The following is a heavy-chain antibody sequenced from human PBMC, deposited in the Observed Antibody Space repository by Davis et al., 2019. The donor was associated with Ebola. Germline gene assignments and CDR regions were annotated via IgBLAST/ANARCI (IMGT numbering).Heavy chain of an antibody. J-gene: IGHJ4*02. V-gene: IGHV3-9*01. Sequence: SLKISCAASGFTFSNYYMHWVRQAPGKGLEWVSGISWNSGSIGYADSVKGRFTISRDNAKNSLYLQMNSVRPEDTAVYYCARVRGGSEWFWYFDYWGQGTQVTVSS. CDR3: ARVRGGSEWFWYFDY. D-gene: IGHD3-3*01. CDR2: ISWNSGSI. CDR1: GFTFSNYY.